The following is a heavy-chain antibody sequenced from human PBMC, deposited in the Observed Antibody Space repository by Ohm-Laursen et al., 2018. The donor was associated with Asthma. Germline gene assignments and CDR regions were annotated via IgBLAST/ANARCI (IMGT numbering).Heavy chain of an antibody. CDR1: GFSLSTSGVG. Sequence: TQTLTLTGTFSGFSLSTSGVGVGWIRQPPGKALEWLALIYWDDDKRYSPSLKSRLTITKDTSKNQVVLTMTNMDPVDTATYYCAHKSNSDWNYVRFDPWGQGTLVTVSS. CDR3: AHKSNSDWNYVRFDP. CDR2: IYWDDDK. D-gene: IGHD1-7*01. J-gene: IGHJ5*02. V-gene: IGHV2-5*02.